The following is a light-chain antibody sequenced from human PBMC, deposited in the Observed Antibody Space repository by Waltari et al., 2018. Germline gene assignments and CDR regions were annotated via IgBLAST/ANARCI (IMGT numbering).Light chain of an antibody. CDR2: AAY. Sequence: DIQMTQSPSSVSASIGDRVTITCRASQGIDNWLAWYQQKPGKAPKLLISAAYNLHSGVPSRFSGSRSETEFTLTINNLQPEDFATYFCQQAKSFPIPFGQGTQLEIK. V-gene: IGKV1-12*01. CDR1: QGIDNW. J-gene: IGKJ5*01. CDR3: QQAKSFPIP.